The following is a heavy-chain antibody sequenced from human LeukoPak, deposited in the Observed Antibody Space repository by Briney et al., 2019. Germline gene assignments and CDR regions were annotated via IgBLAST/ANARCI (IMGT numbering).Heavy chain of an antibody. CDR2: IKTKTDGGTT. J-gene: IGHJ4*02. D-gene: IGHD3-10*01. CDR1: GFTFSNAW. Sequence: GGSLRLSCAASGFTFSNAWMSWVRQAPGKGLEWVGRIKTKTDGGTTDYAAPVKGRFTISRDDSKNTLYLQMNSLKTEDTAVYYCTTGYYGSGAYFFDYWGQGTLVTVSS. V-gene: IGHV3-15*01. CDR3: TTGYYGSGAYFFDY.